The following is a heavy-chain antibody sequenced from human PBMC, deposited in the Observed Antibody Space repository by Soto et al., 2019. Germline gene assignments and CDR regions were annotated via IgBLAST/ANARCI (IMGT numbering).Heavy chain of an antibody. J-gene: IGHJ4*02. CDR2: INHSGST. D-gene: IGHD3-22*01. CDR3: ARGDESSGYDY. CDR1: GGSFSGYY. V-gene: IGHV4-34*01. Sequence: QVQLQQWGAGLLKPSETLSLTCAVYGGSFSGYYWSWIRQPPGKGLGWIGEINHSGSTNYNPSLKRRVTISVDTSKNQFSLKLSSVTAADTAVYYCARGDESSGYDYWGQGTLVTVSS.